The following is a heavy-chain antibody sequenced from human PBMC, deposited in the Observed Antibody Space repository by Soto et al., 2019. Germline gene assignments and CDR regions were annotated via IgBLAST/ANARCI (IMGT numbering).Heavy chain of an antibody. CDR2: ISYDGSNK. CDR3: CKELRTTVTTIAVYYYYGMDV. V-gene: IGHV3-30*18. Sequence: QVQLVESGGGVVQPGRSLRLSCAASGFTFSSYGMHWVRQAPGKGLEWVAVISYDGSNKYYADSVKGRFTISRDNSKNTLYQQMISLSAEEAAVYYCCKELRTTVTTIAVYYYYGMDVWGQGTTVTVSS. J-gene: IGHJ6*02. D-gene: IGHD4-17*01. CDR1: GFTFSSYG.